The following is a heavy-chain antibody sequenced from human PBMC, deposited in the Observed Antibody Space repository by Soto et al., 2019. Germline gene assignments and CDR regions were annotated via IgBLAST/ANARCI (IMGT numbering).Heavy chain of an antibody. CDR1: GFTFVNYA. Sequence: EVQLLESGGGLVQPGGSLRLSCAASGFTFVNYAMNWVRQAPGKGLEWVATLSGSGTSTYYADSVKGRFTISRDNSRNTLYLQMNSLRAEDTAVYYCAKGTSNGGWFNPFDYWGQGTLVTSSS. CDR2: LSGSGTST. V-gene: IGHV3-23*01. CDR3: AKGTSNGGWFNPFDY. J-gene: IGHJ4*02. D-gene: IGHD6-19*01.